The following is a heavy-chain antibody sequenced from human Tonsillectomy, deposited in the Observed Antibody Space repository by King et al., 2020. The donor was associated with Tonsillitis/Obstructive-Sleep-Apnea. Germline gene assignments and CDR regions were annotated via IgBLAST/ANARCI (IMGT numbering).Heavy chain of an antibody. D-gene: IGHD5-12*01. J-gene: IGHJ3*02. CDR1: GGSISSGGYY. Sequence: PLQESGPGLVKPSQTLSLTCTVSGGSISSGGYYWSWIRQHPGKGLEWIGYIYYSGSTYYNPSLKSLVTISVHTSKNQFSLKLRSVTAADTAVYYCVRMETGYSGYDFAFDIWGQGTMVTVSS. CDR3: VRMETGYSGYDFAFDI. V-gene: IGHV4-31*01. CDR2: IYYSGST.